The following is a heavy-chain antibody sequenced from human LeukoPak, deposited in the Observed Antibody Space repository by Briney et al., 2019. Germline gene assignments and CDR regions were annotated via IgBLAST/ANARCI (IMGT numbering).Heavy chain of an antibody. CDR1: GDSVSSNNAA. D-gene: IGHD1-26*01. J-gene: IGHJ4*02. V-gene: IGHV6-1*01. Sequence: SQTLSLTCAISGDSVSSNNAAWSWLRQSPSRGLEWLGRTYYRPRWFNEYAESVKSRITINPDTSDNQFSLQLSSVTPEDTAVYYCARARESLGLGFDFWGQGTLVTVSS. CDR3: ARARESLGLGFDF. CDR2: TYYRPRWFN.